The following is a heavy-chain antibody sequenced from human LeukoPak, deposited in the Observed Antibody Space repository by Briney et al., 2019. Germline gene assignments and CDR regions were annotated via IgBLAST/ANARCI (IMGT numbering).Heavy chain of an antibody. CDR2: IGPTGSDR. Sequence: GGSLRLSCTASGLTFSTSGFNWVRQAPGKGLEWVASIGPTGSDRYHADSIKGRFTISRDNANNFLYLQMNSLRADDTAVYYCATETNGRHYDYWGQRTLLTVSS. D-gene: IGHD1-14*01. CDR3: ATETNGRHYDY. V-gene: IGHV3-21*06. CDR1: GLTFSTSG. J-gene: IGHJ4*02.